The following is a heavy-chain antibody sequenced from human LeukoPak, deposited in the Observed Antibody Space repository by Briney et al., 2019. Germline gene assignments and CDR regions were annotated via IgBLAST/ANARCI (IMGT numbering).Heavy chain of an antibody. CDR2: ISGSGGST. J-gene: IGHJ4*02. CDR1: GFTFSSYA. CDR3: AKRGDRTVYGRTGDNLFDY. D-gene: IGHD7-27*01. Sequence: GGSLRLSCAASGFTFSSYAMSWVRQAPGKGLEWVSAISGSGGSTYYADSVKGRFTISRDNSKNTLYLQMNSLRAEDTAVYYCAKRGDRTVYGRTGDNLFDYWGQGTLVTVSS. V-gene: IGHV3-23*01.